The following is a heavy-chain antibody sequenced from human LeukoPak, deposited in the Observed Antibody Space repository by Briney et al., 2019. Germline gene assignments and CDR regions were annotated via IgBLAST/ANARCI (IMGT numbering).Heavy chain of an antibody. CDR1: GFTFSSYA. J-gene: IGHJ6*02. CDR3: ARDRDAMVRTPYYYYGMDV. D-gene: IGHD3-10*01. Sequence: GGSLRLSCAASGFTFSSYAMSWVRQAPGKGLEWVSAISGSGGSTYYADSVKGRFTISRDNSKNSLYLQMNSLRAEDTAVYYCARDRDAMVRTPYYYYGMDVWGQGTTVTVSS. V-gene: IGHV3-23*01. CDR2: ISGSGGST.